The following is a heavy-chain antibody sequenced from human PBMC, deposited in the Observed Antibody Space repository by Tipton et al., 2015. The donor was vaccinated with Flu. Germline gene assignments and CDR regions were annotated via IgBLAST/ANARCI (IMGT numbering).Heavy chain of an antibody. Sequence: TLSLTCAVSGYSISSGFYWAWIRQPPGKGLEWIGCISHTGRTYYNPSLKSRVTISVDTAKNQFSQRLNSVTASDTAVYYCARSTYYYGSGSSDYWGQGTLVTVSS. CDR2: ISHTGRT. V-gene: IGHV4-38-2*01. CDR1: GYSISSGFY. D-gene: IGHD3-10*01. J-gene: IGHJ4*02. CDR3: ARSTYYYGSGSSDY.